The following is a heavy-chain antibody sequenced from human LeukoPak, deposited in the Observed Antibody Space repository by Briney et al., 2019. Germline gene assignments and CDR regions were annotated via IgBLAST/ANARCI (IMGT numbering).Heavy chain of an antibody. Sequence: SQTLSLTCTVSGGSISSGAYYWTWIPQHPGNGLEWIGYIYYSGNTYYNPSLKSRITISVDTSKNQFSLKLSSVTAADTAVYYCARVSGGGNFLDYWGQGTLVTVSS. D-gene: IGHD2-15*01. J-gene: IGHJ4*02. CDR1: GGSISSGAYY. V-gene: IGHV4-31*03. CDR3: ARVSGGGNFLDY. CDR2: IYYSGNT.